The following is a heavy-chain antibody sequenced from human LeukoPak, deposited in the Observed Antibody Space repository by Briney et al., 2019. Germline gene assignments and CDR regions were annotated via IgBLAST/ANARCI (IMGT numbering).Heavy chain of an antibody. CDR2: ISSSGSTI. V-gene: IGHV3-11*01. CDR1: GFTFSDYY. Sequence: GGSLRLSCAASGFTFSDYYMSWIRQAPGKGLEWVPYISSSGSTIYYADSVKGRFTISRDNAKNSLYLQMNSLGAEDTAVYYCARVAVSTSYYYYMDVWGKGTTVTVSS. CDR3: ARVAVSTSYYYYMDV. D-gene: IGHD2-2*01. J-gene: IGHJ6*03.